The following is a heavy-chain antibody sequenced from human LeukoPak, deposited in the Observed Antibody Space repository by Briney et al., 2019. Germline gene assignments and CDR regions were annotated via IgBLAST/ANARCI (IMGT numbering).Heavy chain of an antibody. CDR2: LSGSGGST. CDR1: GFTFSSYA. CDR3: ARGGYDGFDH. D-gene: IGHD5-12*01. V-gene: IGHV3-23*01. J-gene: IGHJ4*02. Sequence: GGSLRLSCAASGFTFSSYAMSWVRQAPGKGLEWVSALSGSGGSTYYADSVKGRFTISRDNSKNTLYLQMNSLRAEDTAVYSCARGGYDGFDHWGQGTLVTVSS.